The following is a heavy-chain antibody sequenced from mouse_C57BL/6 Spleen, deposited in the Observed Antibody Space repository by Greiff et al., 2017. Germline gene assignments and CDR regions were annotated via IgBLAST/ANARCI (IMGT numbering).Heavy chain of an antibody. CDR2: IDPSDSYT. J-gene: IGHJ2*01. CDR1: GYTFTSYW. V-gene: IGHV1-69*01. CDR3: ARGDYVDY. Sequence: QVQLKQPGAELVMPGASVKLSCKASGYTFTSYWMHWVKQRPGQGLEWIGEIDPSDSYTNYNQKFKGKSTLTVDKSSSTAYMQLSSLTSEDSAVYYCARGDYVDYWGQGTTLTVSS.